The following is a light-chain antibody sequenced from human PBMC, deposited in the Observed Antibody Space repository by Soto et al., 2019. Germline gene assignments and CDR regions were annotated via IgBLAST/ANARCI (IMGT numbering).Light chain of an antibody. CDR2: DVS. Sequence: QSALTQPASVSGSPGQSITISCTGTSSDVGGYNYVSWYQQHPGKAPKLMIYDVSNRPSGVSNRFSGSKSGNTASLTISGLQAEDEADYYCSSYTSSSTPYVFGTGPMVTVL. J-gene: IGLJ1*01. V-gene: IGLV2-14*01. CDR3: SSYTSSSTPYV. CDR1: SSDVGGYNY.